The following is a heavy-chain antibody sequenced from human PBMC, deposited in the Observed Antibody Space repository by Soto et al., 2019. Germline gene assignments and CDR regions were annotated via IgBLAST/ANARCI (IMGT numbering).Heavy chain of an antibody. D-gene: IGHD1-26*01. Sequence: QPGGSLRLSCAVSGFTVSNNYMSWVRQAPGKGLEWISSISGSGFKKYYADSVKGRFTISRDNSKSTVYLELNNLSAEDTAVYHCAKNQGVELVPLATVDWFDPWGQGSVVTVS. CDR2: ISGSGFKK. V-gene: IGHV3-23*01. J-gene: IGHJ5*02. CDR1: GFTVSNNY. CDR3: AKNQGVELVPLATVDWFDP.